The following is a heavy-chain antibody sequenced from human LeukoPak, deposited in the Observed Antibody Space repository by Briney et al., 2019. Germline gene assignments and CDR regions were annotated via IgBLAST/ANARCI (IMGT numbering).Heavy chain of an antibody. CDR3: ARLVVTSSANWFDP. J-gene: IGHJ5*02. CDR1: GGSISSSY. V-gene: IGHV4-4*09. CDR2: IHTSGNI. D-gene: IGHD2-21*02. Sequence: SETLSLTCTVSGGSISSSYWSWIRQPPGKGLEWIGYIHTSGNINYNPSLNSRVTMSMDTSKSQFSLKLSSVTAADTAVCYSARLVVTSSANWFDPWGQGTLALVSS.